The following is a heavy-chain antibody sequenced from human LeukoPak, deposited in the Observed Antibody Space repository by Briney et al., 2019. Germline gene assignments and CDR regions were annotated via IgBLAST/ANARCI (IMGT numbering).Heavy chain of an antibody. V-gene: IGHV3-7*03. D-gene: IGHD5-24*01. CDR1: GFTVSSNY. Sequence: GGSLRLSCAASGFTVSSNYMSWVRQAPGKGLEWVASINQDASRKYYAGSVTGRFSVSRDNAQNSLHLQMDSLRAEDTAVYYCVREGPNLFEYWGQGTLVTVSS. CDR2: INQDASRK. CDR3: VREGPNLFEY. J-gene: IGHJ4*02.